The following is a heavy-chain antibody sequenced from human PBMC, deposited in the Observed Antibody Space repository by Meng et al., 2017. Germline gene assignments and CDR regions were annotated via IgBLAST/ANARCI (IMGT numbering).Heavy chain of an antibody. CDR2: ISYDGSNK. J-gene: IGHJ4*02. V-gene: IGHV3-30*01. Sequence: VPLGESGGGVVQPGRFLSLSCAASGFTFSRYAMHWVRQAPGKGLEWVAVISYDGSNKYYADSVKGRFTISRDNSKNTLYLQMNSLRAEDTAVYYCARVGMADPPDWGQGTLVTVSS. CDR1: GFTFSRYA. CDR3: ARVGMADPPD. D-gene: IGHD5-24*01.